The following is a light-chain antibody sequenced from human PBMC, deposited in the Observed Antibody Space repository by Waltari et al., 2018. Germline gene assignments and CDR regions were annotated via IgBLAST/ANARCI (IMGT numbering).Light chain of an antibody. J-gene: IGKJ4*01. Sequence: DIVMTQSPDSLAVSLGARATINCTSSQSVLYGSNNQNYLAWSQQKPGQPPRFLIYWASTRESGVPDRFSGRGSGANFTLTISSLQAEDAAVYYCQQYYTTPLTFGGGTKVAIK. CDR3: QQYYTTPLT. CDR2: WAS. CDR1: QSVLYGSNNQNY. V-gene: IGKV4-1*01.